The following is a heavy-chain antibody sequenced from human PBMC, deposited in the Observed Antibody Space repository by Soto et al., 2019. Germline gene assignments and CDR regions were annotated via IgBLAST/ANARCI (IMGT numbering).Heavy chain of an antibody. Sequence: SETLSLTCTVSGGSIISYYWSWIRQPPGKGLEWIGYIYYSGSTNYNPPLKSRVTISVDTSKNQFSLKLSSVTAADTAVYYCARVMKLAAAGFFDYWGQGTLVTVSS. D-gene: IGHD6-13*01. CDR2: IYYSGST. CDR3: ARVMKLAAAGFFDY. CDR1: GGSIISYY. V-gene: IGHV4-59*01. J-gene: IGHJ4*02.